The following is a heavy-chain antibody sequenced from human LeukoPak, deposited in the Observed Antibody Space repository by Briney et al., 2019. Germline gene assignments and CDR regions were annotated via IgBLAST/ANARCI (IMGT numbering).Heavy chain of an antibody. V-gene: IGHV3-21*01. CDR1: GFTFSTYS. CDR3: ARGADGVSSSSRGWFDP. J-gene: IGHJ5*02. D-gene: IGHD2-2*01. CDR2: ISTSSSYI. Sequence: GGSLRLSCAASGFTFSTYSMNWVRQAPGKGLGWVSSISTSSSYIYYADSVRGRFTISRDNAKNSLYVQMNSLRAEDTAVYSCARGADGVSSSSRGWFDPWGQGTLVTVSS.